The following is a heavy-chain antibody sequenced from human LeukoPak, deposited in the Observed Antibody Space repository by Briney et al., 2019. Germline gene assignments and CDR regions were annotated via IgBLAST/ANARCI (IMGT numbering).Heavy chain of an antibody. D-gene: IGHD2-2*01. Sequence: GGSLRLSCTASGFTFGDYAMSWLRQAPGKGLEWVGFIRSKAYGGTTEYAASVKGRFTISRDDSKSIAYLQMNSPKTEDTAVYYCTRDPPKYCSSTSCYGPPFYYYMDVWGKGTTVTVSS. CDR2: IRSKAYGGTT. CDR1: GFTFGDYA. J-gene: IGHJ6*03. V-gene: IGHV3-49*03. CDR3: TRDPPKYCSSTSCYGPPFYYYMDV.